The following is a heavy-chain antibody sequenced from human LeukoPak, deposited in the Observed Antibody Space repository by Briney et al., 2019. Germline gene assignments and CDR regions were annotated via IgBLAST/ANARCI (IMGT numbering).Heavy chain of an antibody. J-gene: IGHJ4*02. CDR2: ISAHNGNT. V-gene: IGHV1-18*01. CDR3: ARDWPHLRDYGGDPGDY. D-gene: IGHD4-23*01. Sequence: GASVKVSCKASGYTFTSYGISWVRQAPGQGLEWMGWISAHNGNTNYAQKLQGRVTMTTDTSTSTAYMELRSLRSDDTAVYYCARDWPHLRDYGGDPGDYWGQGTLVTVSS. CDR1: GYTFTSYG.